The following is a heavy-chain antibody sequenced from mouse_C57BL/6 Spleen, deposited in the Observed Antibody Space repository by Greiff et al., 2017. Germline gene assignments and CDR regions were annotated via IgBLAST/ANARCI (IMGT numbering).Heavy chain of an antibody. CDR3: ARRDETRGYYAMDY. V-gene: IGHV1-72*01. Sequence: QVQLKQPGAELVKPGASVKLSCKASGYTFTSYWMHWVKQRPGRGLEWIGRIDPNSGGTKYNEKFKSKATLTVDKPSSTAYMQLSSLTSEDSAVYYCARRDETRGYYAMDYWGQGTSVTVSS. CDR1: GYTFTSYW. CDR2: IDPNSGGT. J-gene: IGHJ4*01.